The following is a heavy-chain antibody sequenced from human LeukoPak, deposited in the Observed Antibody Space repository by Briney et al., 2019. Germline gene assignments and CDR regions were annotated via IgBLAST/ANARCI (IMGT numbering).Heavy chain of an antibody. CDR2: IYYSGST. CDR3: ARRIAARPNYFDY. CDR1: GGSTSSSSYY. D-gene: IGHD6-6*01. Sequence: SETLSLTCTVSGGSTSSSSYYWGWIRQPPGKGLEWIGSIYYSGSTYYNPSLKSRVTISVDTSKNQFSLKLSSVTAADTAVYYCARRIAARPNYFDYWGQGTLVTVSS. J-gene: IGHJ4*02. V-gene: IGHV4-39*01.